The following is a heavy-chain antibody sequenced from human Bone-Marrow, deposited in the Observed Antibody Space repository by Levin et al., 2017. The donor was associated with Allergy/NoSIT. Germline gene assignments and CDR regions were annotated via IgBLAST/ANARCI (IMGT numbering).Heavy chain of an antibody. D-gene: IGHD1-1*01. CDR2: INPNSGGT. CDR3: ARKNSVGTYDY. Sequence: ASVKVSCKASGYTFTDSYIHWVRQVPGQGLEWMGRINPNSGGTDYAQKFQGRVTMTRDTSINTAYMELSRLRSDDTTVYYCARKNSVGTYDYWGQGTLEAVSS. CDR1: GYTFTDSY. J-gene: IGHJ4*02. V-gene: IGHV1-2*06.